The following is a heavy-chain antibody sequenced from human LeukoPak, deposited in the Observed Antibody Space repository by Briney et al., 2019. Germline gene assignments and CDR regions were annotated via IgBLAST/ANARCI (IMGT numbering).Heavy chain of an antibody. Sequence: GASVKVSCKASGYTFTGYYMHWVRQAPGQGLEWMGWINPNSGGTNYAQKFQGRVTMTRDTSISTAYMELSRLRSDDTAVYYCARTPIPYCSSTSCYHDHLVFDYWGQGTLVTVSS. J-gene: IGHJ4*02. V-gene: IGHV1-2*02. CDR2: INPNSGGT. D-gene: IGHD2-2*01. CDR1: GYTFTGYY. CDR3: ARTPIPYCSSTSCYHDHLVFDY.